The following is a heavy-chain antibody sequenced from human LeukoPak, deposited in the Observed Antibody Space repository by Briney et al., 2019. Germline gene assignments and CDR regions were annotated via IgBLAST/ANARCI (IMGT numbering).Heavy chain of an antibody. J-gene: IGHJ4*02. D-gene: IGHD3-22*01. V-gene: IGHV3-7*05. CDR3: ARDVGYDSSGSYPYYFDY. Sequence: GGSLRLSCAASRFTFGSYWMAWVRQAPGTGLEWVANIKQDGGEKHYVDSVQGRFTISKDNAKNSLYLQMNSLRAEDTAVYYCARDVGYDSSGSYPYYFDYWGLGTLVTVSS. CDR2: IKQDGGEK. CDR1: RFTFGSYW.